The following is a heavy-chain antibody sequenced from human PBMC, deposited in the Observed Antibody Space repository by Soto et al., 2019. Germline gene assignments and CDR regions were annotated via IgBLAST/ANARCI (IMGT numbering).Heavy chain of an antibody. CDR2: IYYSGST. CDR1: GGSISSYY. D-gene: IGHD4-17*01. Sequence: SEALSLTCTVSGGSISSYYWSWIRQPPGKGLEWIGYIYYSGSTNYNPSLKSRVTISVDTSKNQFSLKLSSVTAADTAVYYCARGYYGDYGAFDIWGQGTMVTVSS. J-gene: IGHJ3*02. V-gene: IGHV4-59*01. CDR3: ARGYYGDYGAFDI.